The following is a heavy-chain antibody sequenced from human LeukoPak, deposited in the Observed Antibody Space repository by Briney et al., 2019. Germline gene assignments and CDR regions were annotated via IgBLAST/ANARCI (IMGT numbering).Heavy chain of an antibody. J-gene: IGHJ6*02. CDR1: GFTSSTYG. CDR3: ARVGAVDTAMADYYYYGMDV. V-gene: IGHV3-30*03. CDR2: ISYGGNNK. D-gene: IGHD5-18*01. Sequence: GGSLRLSCAASGFTSSTYGMHWVRQAPGKGLEWVAVISYGGNNKYYADSVEGRFTISRDNSKNTLYLQMNSLRAEDTAVYYCARVGAVDTAMADYYYYGMDVWGQGTTVTVSS.